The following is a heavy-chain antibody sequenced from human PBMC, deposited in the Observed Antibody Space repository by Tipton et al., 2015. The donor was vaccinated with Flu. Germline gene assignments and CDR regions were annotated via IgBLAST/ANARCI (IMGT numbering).Heavy chain of an antibody. D-gene: IGHD7-27*01. CDR1: GFTFSSYE. J-gene: IGHJ4*02. CDR2: ISSTGNTI. CDR3: ATLTGDDY. V-gene: IGHV3-48*03. Sequence: LSLTCAASGFTFSSYEMNWVRQASGKGLEWVSYISSTGNTISYADFVRGRFTISRDNAKKSLYLQLNSLRAEDTAIYYCATLTGDDYWGQGILVTVSS.